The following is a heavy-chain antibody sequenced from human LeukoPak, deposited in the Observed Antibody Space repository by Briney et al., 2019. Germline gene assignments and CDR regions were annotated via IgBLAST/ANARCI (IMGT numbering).Heavy chain of an antibody. CDR3: GSGGRYSGSYSVVDY. Sequence: GRSLRLSCAASGFTFSSYAMHWVRQAPGRGLEWVSVIYSGGSTYYADSVKGRFTVSRDSSKNTLYLQMNSLRAEDTAVYYCGSGGRYSGSYSVVDYWGQGTLVTVSS. CDR2: IYSGGST. CDR1: GFTFSSYA. V-gene: IGHV3-53*01. J-gene: IGHJ4*02. D-gene: IGHD1-26*01.